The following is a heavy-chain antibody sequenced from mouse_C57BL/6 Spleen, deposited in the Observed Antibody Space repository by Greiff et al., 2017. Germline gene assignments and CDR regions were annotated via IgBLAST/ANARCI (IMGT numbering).Heavy chain of an antibody. CDR1: GYSITSGYY. CDR2: ISYDGSN. D-gene: IGHD2-4*01. V-gene: IGHV3-6*01. Sequence: VQLKQSGPGLVKPSQSLSLTCSVTGYSITSGYYWNWIRQFPGNKLEWMGYISYDGSNNYNPSLKNRISITRDTSNNQFFLKLNSVTTEDTATYYCARGEGYDYDSWFAYWGQGTLVTVSA. CDR3: ARGEGYDYDSWFAY. J-gene: IGHJ3*01.